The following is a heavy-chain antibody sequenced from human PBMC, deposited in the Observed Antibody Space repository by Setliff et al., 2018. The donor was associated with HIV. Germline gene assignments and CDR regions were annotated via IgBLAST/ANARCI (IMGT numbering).Heavy chain of an antibody. J-gene: IGHJ5*02. CDR1: GYTFTSYA. CDR2: INTNTGNP. Sequence: ASVKVSCKASGYTFTSYAMHWVRQAPGQGLEWMGWINTNTGNPTYAQGFTGRFVFSSDSSVSTAYLQISSLKAGDTAVYCCATRGGGYCGGDYWDSWFVPWGQGTLVTVSS. CDR3: ATRGGGYCGGDYWDSWFVP. D-gene: IGHD2-21*02. V-gene: IGHV7-4-1*02.